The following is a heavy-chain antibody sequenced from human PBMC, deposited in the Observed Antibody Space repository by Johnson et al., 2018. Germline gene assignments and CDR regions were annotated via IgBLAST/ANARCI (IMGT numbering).Heavy chain of an antibody. CDR2: ISYDGSNK. D-gene: IGHD1-7*01. CDR3: AKEQELIHYYYYGMDV. V-gene: IGHV3-30*18. CDR1: GFTFSSYG. J-gene: IGHJ6*02. Sequence: QVQLVESGGGVVQPGRSLRLSCAASGFTFSSYGMHWVRQAPGKGLEWVAVISYDGSNKYYADSVKGRFTISRDNSKNTLYLQMNSLRAEDTAVYYCAKEQELIHYYYYGMDVGGQGTTVTVSS.